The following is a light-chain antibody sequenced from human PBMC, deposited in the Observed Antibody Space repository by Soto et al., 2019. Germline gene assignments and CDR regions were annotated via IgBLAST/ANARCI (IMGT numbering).Light chain of an antibody. CDR2: DVS. CDR1: SSDVGGYNY. V-gene: IGLV2-14*01. Sequence: QSVLTQPASVSGSPGQSITISCTGTSSDVGGYNYVSWYQQHPGKPPKLMIYDVSNRPSGGSNRFSGSKSGNTASLTISGLQAEDEADYYCSSYTSSSTLLYVFGTGTKVTVL. CDR3: SSYTSSSTLLYV. J-gene: IGLJ1*01.